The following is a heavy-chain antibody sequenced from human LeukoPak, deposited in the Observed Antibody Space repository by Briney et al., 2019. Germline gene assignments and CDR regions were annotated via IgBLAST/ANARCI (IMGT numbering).Heavy chain of an antibody. CDR1: GFTVSNNY. V-gene: IGHV3-53*01. J-gene: IGHJ5*02. Sequence: GGSLRLSCAASGFTVSNNYMSWVRQAPGKGLEWVSLIYSGGSTYYADSVKGRFTISRDNSKNTLYLQMNSLRAEDTAVYYCARLYHDILTGYGWFDPWGQGTLVTVSS. CDR3: ARLYHDILTGYGWFDP. D-gene: IGHD3-9*01. CDR2: IYSGGST.